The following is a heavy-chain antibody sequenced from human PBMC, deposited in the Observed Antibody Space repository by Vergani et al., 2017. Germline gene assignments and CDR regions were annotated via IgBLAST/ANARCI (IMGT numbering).Heavy chain of an antibody. CDR3: ARGQGGDGSSPAPRGWFDP. V-gene: IGHV4-39*07. Sequence: QLQLQESGPGLVKPSETLSLTCTVSGGSISSSSYYWSWIRQPPGKGLEWIGEINHSGSTNYNPSLKSRVTISVDTSKNQFSLKLSSVTAADTAVYYCARGQGGDGSSPAPRGWFDPWGQGTLGTVAS. CDR1: GGSISSSSYY. J-gene: IGHJ5*02. D-gene: IGHD6-6*01. CDR2: INHSGST.